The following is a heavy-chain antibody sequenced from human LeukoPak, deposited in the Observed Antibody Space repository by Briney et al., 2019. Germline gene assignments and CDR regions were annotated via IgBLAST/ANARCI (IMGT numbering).Heavy chain of an antibody. D-gene: IGHD1-1*01. Sequence: GASVKVSCKASGYTFNKYGISWVRQAPGQGLEWMGWISAYNGDTNYAQKFQGRVTMTTDTSTSTAYMEVRSLRSDDTAVYYCTRTTFLGSTYFQHWGQGTLVTVSS. V-gene: IGHV1-18*01. J-gene: IGHJ1*01. CDR1: GYTFNKYG. CDR3: TRTTFLGSTYFQH. CDR2: ISAYNGDT.